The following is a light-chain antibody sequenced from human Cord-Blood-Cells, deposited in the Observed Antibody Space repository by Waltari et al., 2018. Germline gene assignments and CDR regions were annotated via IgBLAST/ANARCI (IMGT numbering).Light chain of an antibody. V-gene: IGLV2-14*01. Sequence: QPALSQPASVSGSPGQSITIFCTATSSDDSGYNYVPCYQQHPCKAPNLMIYEVSILPSGVSNRFSGSKSGNTASLTISGLQAEDEADYYCSSYTSSSTYVFGTGTKVTVL. CDR3: SSYTSSSTYV. CDR1: SSDDSGYNY. J-gene: IGLJ1*01. CDR2: EVS.